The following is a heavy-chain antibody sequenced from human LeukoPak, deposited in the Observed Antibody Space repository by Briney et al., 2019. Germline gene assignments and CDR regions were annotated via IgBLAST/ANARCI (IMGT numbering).Heavy chain of an antibody. CDR2: INHSGST. CDR1: GGSFSGYY. CDR3: ARGRTVTTYFDY. Sequence: SETLSLTCAVYGGSFSGYYWSWIRQPPGKGLEWIGEINHSGSTNCNPSLKSRVTISVDTSKNQFSLKLSSVTAADTAVYYCARGRTVTTYFDYWGQGTLVTVSS. V-gene: IGHV4-34*01. J-gene: IGHJ4*02. D-gene: IGHD4-17*01.